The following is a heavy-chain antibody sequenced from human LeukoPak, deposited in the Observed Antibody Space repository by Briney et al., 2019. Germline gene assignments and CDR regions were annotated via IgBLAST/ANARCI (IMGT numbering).Heavy chain of an antibody. D-gene: IGHD3-10*01. CDR1: GGSISSSSYY. V-gene: IGHV4-39*07. Sequence: SETLSLTCTVSGGSISSSSYYWGWIRQPPGKGLEWIGSIYHSGSTNYNPSLKSRVTISVDTSKNEFSLKLTSVTAADTAVYYCAREANYYGSGSYFEGTFDYWGQGSLVTVSS. CDR2: IYHSGST. CDR3: AREANYYGSGSYFEGTFDY. J-gene: IGHJ4*02.